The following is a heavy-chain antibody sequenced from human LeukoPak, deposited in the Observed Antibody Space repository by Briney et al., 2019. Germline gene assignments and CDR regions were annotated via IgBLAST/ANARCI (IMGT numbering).Heavy chain of an antibody. V-gene: IGHV3-23*01. J-gene: IGHJ3*02. CDR2: ISGSGGST. Sequence: GGSLRLSCAASGFTFSSYAMSWVRQAPGMGLEWVSAISGSGGSTYYAESVKGRFTISRDNSKNTLYLQMNSLRAEDTAVYYCAKNRGYSYGYDAFDIWGQGTMVTVSS. CDR1: GFTFSSYA. D-gene: IGHD5-18*01. CDR3: AKNRGYSYGYDAFDI.